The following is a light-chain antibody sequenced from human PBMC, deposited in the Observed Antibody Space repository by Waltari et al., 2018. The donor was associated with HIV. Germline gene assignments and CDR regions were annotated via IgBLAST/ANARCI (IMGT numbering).Light chain of an antibody. CDR1: QSLLHSNGYNY. CDR2: LGS. V-gene: IGKV2-28*01. CDR3: MQALQTPLFT. J-gene: IGKJ3*01. Sequence: DIVMPQPPLPLPVTPGEPASTSSRPSQSLLHSNGYNYLDWYLQKPGQSPQLLIYLGSNRASGVPDRFSGSGSGTDFTLKISRVEAEDVGVYYCMQALQTPLFTFGPGTKVDIK.